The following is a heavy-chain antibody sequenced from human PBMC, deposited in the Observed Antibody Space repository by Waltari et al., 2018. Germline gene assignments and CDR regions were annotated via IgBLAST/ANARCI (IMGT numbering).Heavy chain of an antibody. Sequence: QLQLQGSGPGLVKPSETLSLTCTVSGGSISSYYWSWIRQPPGKGLEWIGYIYYSGSTNYNPSLKSRVTISVDTSKNQFSLKLSSVTAADTAVYYCARVGCSGGSCGVGDYWGQGTLVTVSS. CDR2: IYYSGST. J-gene: IGHJ4*02. D-gene: IGHD2-15*01. CDR1: GGSISSYY. V-gene: IGHV4-59*01. CDR3: ARVGCSGGSCGVGDY.